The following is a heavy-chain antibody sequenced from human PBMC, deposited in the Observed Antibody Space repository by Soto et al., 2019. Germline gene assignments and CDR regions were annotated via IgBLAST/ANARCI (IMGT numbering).Heavy chain of an antibody. Sequence: ESGGGLVQPGGSLRLSCAASGFIFSSHVMNWVRQAPGKGLEGGSGISGSGGSTYYADSVKGRFTISRDNSKNTLYLQMNSLRGDETAVYHCAKDSGYSSGFDYWGQGTLVTASS. CDR1: GFIFSSHV. CDR3: AKDSGYSSGFDY. V-gene: IGHV3-23*01. J-gene: IGHJ4*02. CDR2: ISGSGGST. D-gene: IGHD5-18*01.